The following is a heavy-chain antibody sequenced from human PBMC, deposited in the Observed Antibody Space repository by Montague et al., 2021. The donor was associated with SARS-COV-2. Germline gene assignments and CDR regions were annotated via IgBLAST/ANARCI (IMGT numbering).Heavy chain of an antibody. Sequence: SETLSLTCTVSGGSISSYYWNWIRQFPGKGLEWIGYIDYSGSTNYNPSLQSRVIISVDRSEIQFSLKLNSVTAADTAIYYCARLPYDNSYGMDVWGQGTTVTVSS. V-gene: IGHV4-59*01. D-gene: IGHD3-9*01. CDR1: GGSISSYY. CDR2: IDYSGST. J-gene: IGHJ6*02. CDR3: ARLPYDNSYGMDV.